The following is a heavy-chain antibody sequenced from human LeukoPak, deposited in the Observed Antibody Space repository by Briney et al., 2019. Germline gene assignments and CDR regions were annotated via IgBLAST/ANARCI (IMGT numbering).Heavy chain of an antibody. CDR1: GYSISSGDY. V-gene: IGHV4-38-2*02. CDR3: ARGSAAATRNYYYYYMDV. Sequence: SETLSLTCTVSGYSISSGDYWGWIRQPPGKGLEWIGSIYHSGRTYYNPSLKSRVTISVDTSKNQVSLILTSVTAADTAVYYCARGSAAATRNYYYYYMDVWGKGTTVTISS. D-gene: IGHD2-15*01. CDR2: IYHSGRT. J-gene: IGHJ6*03.